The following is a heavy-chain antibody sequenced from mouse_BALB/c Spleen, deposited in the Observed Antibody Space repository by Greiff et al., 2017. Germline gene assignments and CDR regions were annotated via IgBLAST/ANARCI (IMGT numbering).Heavy chain of an antibody. Sequence: EVKLMESGGGLVTPGGSLKLSCAASGFTFSSYTMSWVRQTPEKRLEWVATISSGGGNTYYPDSVKGRFTISRDNAKNNLYLQMSSLRSEDTALYYCERYRGGYFDVWGAGTTVTVSS. CDR1: GFTFSSYT. V-gene: IGHV5-9*03. CDR2: ISSGGGNT. J-gene: IGHJ1*01. CDR3: ERYRGGYFDV.